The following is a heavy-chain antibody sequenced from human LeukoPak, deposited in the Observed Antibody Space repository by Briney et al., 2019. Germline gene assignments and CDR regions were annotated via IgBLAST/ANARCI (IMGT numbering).Heavy chain of an antibody. D-gene: IGHD3-10*01. V-gene: IGHV3-30-3*01. CDR2: ISYDGSNK. CDR3: ARTTNYYGSGSYYYYGMDV. CDR1: GFTFSSYA. Sequence: GSLRLSCAASGFTFSSYAMHWVRQAPGKGLEWVAVISYDGSNKYYADSVKGRFTISRDNSKNTLYLQMNSLRAEDTAVCYCARTTNYYGSGSYYYYGMDVWGQGTTVTVSS. J-gene: IGHJ6*02.